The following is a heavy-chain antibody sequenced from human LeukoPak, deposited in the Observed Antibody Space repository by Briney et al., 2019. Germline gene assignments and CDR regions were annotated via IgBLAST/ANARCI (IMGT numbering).Heavy chain of an antibody. CDR3: ARVPTGRNVVAAAARMGWNGAFDI. Sequence: SETLSLTCAVYGGSFSEYYWSWIRQSPGKGLEWIAEINQSGSINYNPSLKSRVTISVDASKKQFSLKMSSVTAADTAMYYCARVPTGRNVVAAAARMGWNGAFDIWGQGTMVTVSS. CDR1: GGSFSEYY. V-gene: IGHV4-34*01. J-gene: IGHJ3*02. D-gene: IGHD2-2*01. CDR2: INQSGSI.